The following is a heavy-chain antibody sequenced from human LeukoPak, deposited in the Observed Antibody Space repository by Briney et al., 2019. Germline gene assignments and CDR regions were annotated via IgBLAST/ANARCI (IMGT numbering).Heavy chain of an antibody. CDR1: VVTPSIYE. V-gene: IGHV3-48*03. CDR2: ISISGRTI. D-gene: IGHD3-10*01. J-gene: IGHJ6*04. CDR3: AEFGIDKIGGV. Sequence: VGSLRLSCAASVVTPSIYEMNSVRDAPGEGLGCGSYISISGRTIYYTDSVRGRFTISRDNAKNSPYLRLNIVRAEYTAVYYGAEFGIDKIGGVWGKGTPVTISS.